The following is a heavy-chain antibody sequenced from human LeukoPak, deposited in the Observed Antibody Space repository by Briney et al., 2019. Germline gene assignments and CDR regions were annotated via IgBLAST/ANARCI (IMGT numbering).Heavy chain of an antibody. CDR1: GFTFSSYS. CDR2: ISSSSSYI. D-gene: IGHD5-18*01. V-gene: IGHV3-21*01. CDR3: AMAGYSDGPFDFDY. J-gene: IGHJ4*02. Sequence: PGGSLRLSCAASGFTFSSYSMNWVRQAPGKGLEWVSSISSSSSYIYYADSVKGRFTISRDNAKNSLFLQMNSLRAEDTAVYYCAMAGYSDGPFDFDYWGQGTLVTVSS.